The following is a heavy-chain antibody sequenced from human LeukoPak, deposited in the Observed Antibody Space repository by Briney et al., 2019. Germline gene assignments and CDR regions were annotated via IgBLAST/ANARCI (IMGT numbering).Heavy chain of an antibody. D-gene: IGHD3-10*01. CDR2: IYYTGST. CDR3: ASEGEATAVRGAFDI. V-gene: IGHV4-59*02. Sequence: PSETLSLTRTVSGGSVSSYYWSWIRLPPGKGLEWIGYIYYTGSTNYNPSLKSRVTISVDTSKNQLSLKLSSVTAADTAVYYCASEGEATAVRGAFDIWGQGTMATVSS. CDR1: GGSVSSYY. J-gene: IGHJ3*02.